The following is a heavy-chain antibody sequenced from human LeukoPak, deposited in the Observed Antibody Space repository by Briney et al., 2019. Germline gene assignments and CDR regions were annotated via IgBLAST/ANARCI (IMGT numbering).Heavy chain of an antibody. CDR3: AKPLPHSQWLPYYFDY. J-gene: IGHJ4*02. CDR2: ISGSGGST. V-gene: IGHV3-23*01. D-gene: IGHD6-19*01. CDR1: GFTFSSYA. Sequence: GGSLRLSCAASGFTFSSYAMSWVRQAPGKGLEWVSAISGSGGSTYYADSVKGRFTISRDNSKNTLYLQMNSLRAEDTAVYYCAKPLPHSQWLPYYFDYWGQGTLVTVPS.